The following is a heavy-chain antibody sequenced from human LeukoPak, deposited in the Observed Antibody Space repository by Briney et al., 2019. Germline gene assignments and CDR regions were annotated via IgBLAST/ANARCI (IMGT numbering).Heavy chain of an antibody. CDR1: GFTFSSYA. CDR2: ISGSGRTT. Sequence: GGSLRLSCAASGFTFSSYAMSWVRQAPGEGLEWVSVISGSGRTTFYADSVKGRFTISRDNSNSTLYLQMNSLRAEDTAIYYCAKLNVYGGNSPVDYWGQGTLVTVSS. CDR3: AKLNVYGGNSPVDY. V-gene: IGHV3-23*01. D-gene: IGHD4-23*01. J-gene: IGHJ4*02.